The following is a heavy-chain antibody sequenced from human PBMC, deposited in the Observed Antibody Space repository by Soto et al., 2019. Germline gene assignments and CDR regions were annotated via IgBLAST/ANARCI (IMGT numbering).Heavy chain of an antibody. CDR1: GGTFSSYA. D-gene: IGHD3-22*01. Sequence: SVKVSCKASGGTFSSYAISWVRQAPGQGLEWMGGIIPIFGTANYAQKFQGRVTITADESTSTAYMELSSLRSEDTAVYYCARDRTMVVVALSYYYYGMDVWGQGTTVTVSS. CDR2: IIPIFGTA. V-gene: IGHV1-69*13. J-gene: IGHJ6*02. CDR3: ARDRTMVVVALSYYYYGMDV.